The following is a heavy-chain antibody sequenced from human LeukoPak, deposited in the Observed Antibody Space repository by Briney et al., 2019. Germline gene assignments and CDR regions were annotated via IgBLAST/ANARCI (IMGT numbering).Heavy chain of an antibody. D-gene: IGHD3-10*01. J-gene: IGHJ4*02. V-gene: IGHV4-34*01. CDR1: GGSFSGYY. CDR2: INHSGST. Sequence: SETLSLTCAVYGGSFSGYYWSWIRQPPGKGLEWIGEINHSGSTNYNPSLKSRVTISVDTSKNQFSLKLSSVTAADTAAYYCARGYQIYYYGSGSYYMPFDYWGQGTLVTVSS. CDR3: ARGYQIYYYGSGSYYMPFDY.